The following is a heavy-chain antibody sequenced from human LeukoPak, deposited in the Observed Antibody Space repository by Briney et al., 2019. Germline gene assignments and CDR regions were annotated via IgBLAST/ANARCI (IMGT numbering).Heavy chain of an antibody. CDR3: ARARYYYYYLDV. V-gene: IGHV3-21*01. CDR2: ISTSSSYI. J-gene: IGHJ6*03. CDR1: GFTFSSYS. Sequence: GGSLRLSCAASGFTFSSYSMNWVRQAPGKGLEWVSFISTSSSYIHNADSVKGRFTISRDNAENSLYLQMNSLRAEDTAVYYCARARYYYYYLDVWGKGTTVTISS.